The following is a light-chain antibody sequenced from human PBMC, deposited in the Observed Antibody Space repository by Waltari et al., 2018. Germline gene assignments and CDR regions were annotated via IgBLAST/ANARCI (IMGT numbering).Light chain of an antibody. CDR2: GAS. CDR1: QSVSRN. V-gene: IGKV3-15*01. Sequence: EIVMAKSPGTLSVSPGERVTLSCRASQSVSRNLAWYQQRPGQAPRLLVYGASTRATGVPASFRGSGSGTDFTLTISSLQSEDFAIYFCQQYNSWPYTFGQGTKLEMK. CDR3: QQYNSWPYT. J-gene: IGKJ2*01.